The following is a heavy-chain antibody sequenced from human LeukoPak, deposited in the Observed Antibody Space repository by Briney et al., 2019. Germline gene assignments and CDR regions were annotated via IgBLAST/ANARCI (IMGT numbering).Heavy chain of an antibody. D-gene: IGHD3-22*01. CDR3: ASGADYYDSSGLDC. V-gene: IGHV4-31*03. J-gene: IGHJ4*02. Sequence: SQTLSLTCTVSGGSISSGGYYWSWIRQHPGKGLEWIGYIYYSGSTYYNPSLKSRVTISVDTSKNQCSLKLSSVTAADTAVYYCASGADYYDSSGLDCWGQGTLVTVSS. CDR1: GGSISSGGYY. CDR2: IYYSGST.